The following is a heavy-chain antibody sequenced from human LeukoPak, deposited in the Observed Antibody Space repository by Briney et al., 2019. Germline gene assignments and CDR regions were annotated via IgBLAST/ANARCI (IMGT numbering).Heavy chain of an antibody. V-gene: IGHV4-61*02. D-gene: IGHD1-26*01. J-gene: IGHJ4*02. Sequence: SETLSLTCTVSGASINRGSYYWSWIRQPAGKGLEWIGRINTGGSTNYNPSLKSRVTISLDTSKSQFSLKLSSVTAADTAVYYCARDFEVGITGEYFDYWGQGTLVTVSS. CDR1: GASINRGSYY. CDR3: ARDFEVGITGEYFDY. CDR2: INTGGST.